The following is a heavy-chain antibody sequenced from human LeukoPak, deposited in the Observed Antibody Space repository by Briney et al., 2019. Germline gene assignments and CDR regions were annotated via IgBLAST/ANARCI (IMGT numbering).Heavy chain of an antibody. D-gene: IGHD3-3*01. CDR1: GGSISSYY. J-gene: IGHJ3*02. V-gene: IGHV4-59*01. CDR3: ARESTRITIFGVVILDAFDI. Sequence: SETLSLTCTVSGGSISSYYWSWIRQPPGKGLEWIGYIYYSGSTNYNPSLKSRVTISVDTSKNQFSLKLSSVTAADTAVYYCARESTRITIFGVVILDAFDIWGQGTMVTVSS. CDR2: IYYSGST.